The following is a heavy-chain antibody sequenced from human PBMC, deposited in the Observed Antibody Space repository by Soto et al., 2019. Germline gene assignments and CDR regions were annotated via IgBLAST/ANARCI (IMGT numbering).Heavy chain of an antibody. Sequence: QVQLQESGPGLVKPSDTLSLTCTVSGGSVSSGLYYWGWIRQPPGKGLEWIGNIYYNGSTSYNPSLKSRVTISLDTSKNQFSLKLTSVTAADTAVYYCARVRQGCSANNCYFDPWGQGTQVTISS. V-gene: IGHV4-61*01. CDR2: IYYNGST. CDR3: ARVRQGCSANNCYFDP. CDR1: GGSVSSGLYY. D-gene: IGHD1-1*01. J-gene: IGHJ5*01.